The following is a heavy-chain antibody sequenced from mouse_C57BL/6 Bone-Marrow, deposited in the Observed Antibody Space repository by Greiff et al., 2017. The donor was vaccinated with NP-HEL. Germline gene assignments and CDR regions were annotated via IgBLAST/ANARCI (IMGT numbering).Heavy chain of an antibody. CDR1: GFNIKDDY. D-gene: IGHD1-1*01. CDR2: IDPENGDT. Sequence: EVQLQQSGAELVRPGASVKLSCTASGFNIKDDYMHWVKQRPEQGLEWIGWIDPENGDTEYASKFQGKATITADTSSNTAYLQLSSLTSEDTAVYHCTKGNGSSYGAMDYWGQGTSVTVSS. V-gene: IGHV14-4*01. CDR3: TKGNGSSYGAMDY. J-gene: IGHJ4*01.